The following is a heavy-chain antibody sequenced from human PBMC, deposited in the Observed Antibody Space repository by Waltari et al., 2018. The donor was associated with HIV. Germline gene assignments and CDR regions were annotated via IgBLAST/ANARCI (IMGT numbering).Heavy chain of an antibody. V-gene: IGHV4-59*01. Sequence: QVPLQESGPGLVQPSETLSLTCSVPGGPISRYSWSWHRQPPGNGRGGLGYIYSSGSTNYNPSLKSRVTISVDTSKNQFSLKLSSVTAADTAGYYCARGTDSSGWYRESKTHAYNWFDPWGQGTLVTVSS. CDR3: ARGTDSSGWYRESKTHAYNWFDP. CDR2: IYSSGST. CDR1: GGPISRYS. J-gene: IGHJ5*02. D-gene: IGHD6-19*01.